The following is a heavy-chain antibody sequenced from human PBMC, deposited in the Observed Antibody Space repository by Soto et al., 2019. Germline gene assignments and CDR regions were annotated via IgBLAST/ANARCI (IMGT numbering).Heavy chain of an antibody. CDR1: GGTFSSYA. Sequence: QVQLVQSGAEVMKPGSSVKVSCKASGGTFSSYAISWVRQAPGQGLEWMGGIIPISETTNYAQKFQGRVTINADESKSTAYMELSSLRSEDTAVYYCARSQGSSTSLEIYYYYYYGMDVWGEGTTVTVSS. J-gene: IGHJ6*04. CDR2: IIPISETT. CDR3: ARSQGSSTSLEIYYYYYYGMDV. V-gene: IGHV1-69*01. D-gene: IGHD2-2*01.